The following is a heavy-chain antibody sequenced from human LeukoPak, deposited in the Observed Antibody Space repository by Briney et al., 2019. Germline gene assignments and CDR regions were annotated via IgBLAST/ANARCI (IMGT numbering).Heavy chain of an antibody. CDR1: GDSISGGYY. Sequence: PSQTLSLTCTVSGDSISGGYYWSWIRPHPGKGLEWIGYIYYSGSTYYNPSLKSRVTISVDTSKTQFSLKLSSVTAADTAVYYCARYIAAAGSLDYWGQGTLVTVSS. J-gene: IGHJ4*02. CDR2: IYYSGST. V-gene: IGHV4-31*03. CDR3: ARYIAAAGSLDY. D-gene: IGHD6-13*01.